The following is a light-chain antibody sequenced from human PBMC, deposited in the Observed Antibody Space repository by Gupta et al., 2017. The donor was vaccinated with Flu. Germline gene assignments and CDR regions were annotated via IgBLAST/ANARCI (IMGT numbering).Light chain of an antibody. Sequence: GSPGQSITISCTGTSSDVGGYNYVSWYQQHPGKAPKLMIYEVSNRPSGVSNRFSGSKSGNTASLPISGLQAEDEADYYCSSYTSSSTLVFGG. CDR2: EVS. CDR1: SSDVGGYNY. V-gene: IGLV2-14*01. CDR3: SSYTSSSTLV. J-gene: IGLJ3*02.